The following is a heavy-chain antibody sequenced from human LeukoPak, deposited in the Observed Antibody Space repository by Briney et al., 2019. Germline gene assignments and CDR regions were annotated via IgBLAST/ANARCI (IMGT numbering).Heavy chain of an antibody. CDR2: IYNTGNT. Sequence: SETLSLTCSVSGGSFSSGGHYSSWIRQHPGKGLEWLGYIYNTGNTYYNPSLKSRITISIDTSKNQFSLKLSSVTAADTAVYFCARALDYYDISGYYPIHYYFYGMDVWGQGTTVTVSS. CDR3: ARALDYYDISGYYPIHYYFYGMDV. D-gene: IGHD3-22*01. V-gene: IGHV4-31*02. CDR1: GGSFSSGGHY. J-gene: IGHJ6*02.